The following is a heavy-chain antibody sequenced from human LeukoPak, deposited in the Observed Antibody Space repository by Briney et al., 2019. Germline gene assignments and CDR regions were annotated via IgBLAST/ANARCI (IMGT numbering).Heavy chain of an antibody. CDR3: ARHYYYGSGSYYNLGYYYYGMDV. V-gene: IGHV4-34*01. CDR1: GGSFSGYY. D-gene: IGHD3-10*01. Sequence: SETLSLTCAVYGGSFSGYYWSWIRQPPGKGLEWIGEINHSGSTNYNPSLKSRVTISVDTSKNQFSLKLSSVTAADTAVYYCARHYYYGSGSYYNLGYYYYGMDVWGQGTTVTVSS. J-gene: IGHJ6*02. CDR2: INHSGST.